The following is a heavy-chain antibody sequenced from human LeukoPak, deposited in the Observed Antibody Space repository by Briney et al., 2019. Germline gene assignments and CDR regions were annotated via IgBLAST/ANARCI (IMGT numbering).Heavy chain of an antibody. V-gene: IGHV4-59*01. D-gene: IGHD1-1*01. J-gene: IGHJ3*02. CDR3: ARDELEAFDI. CDR2: IYYSGST. CDR1: GGSISSYY. Sequence: PSETLSLTCTVSGGSISSYYWSWIRQPPGKGLEWIGYIYYSGSTNYNPSLKSRVTISVDTSKNQFPLKLSSVTAADTAVYYCARDELEAFDIWGQGTMVTVSS.